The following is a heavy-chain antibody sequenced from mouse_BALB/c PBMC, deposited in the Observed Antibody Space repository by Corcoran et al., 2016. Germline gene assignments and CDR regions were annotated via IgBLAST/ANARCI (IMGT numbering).Heavy chain of an antibody. CDR2: INTYTGEP. CDR3: AIYYDYAMDY. Sequence: QIQLVQSGPELKKPGETVKISCKASGYTFTNYGMNWVKQAPGKGLKWMGWINTYTGEPTYADDFKGRFAFSLETSASTAYLQINNLKNEDPATYFCAIYYDYAMDYWGQGTSVTVSS. J-gene: IGHJ4*01. CDR1: GYTFTNYG. V-gene: IGHV9-3-1*01. D-gene: IGHD2-4*01.